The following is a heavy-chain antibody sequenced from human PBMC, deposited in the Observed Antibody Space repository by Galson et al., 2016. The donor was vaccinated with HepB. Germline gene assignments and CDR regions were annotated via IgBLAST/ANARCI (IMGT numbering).Heavy chain of an antibody. D-gene: IGHD2-21*01. CDR1: GGSISSSGHY. CDR2: IFYSGST. Sequence: TLSLTCSVSGGSISSSGHYWSWIRQHPGKGLEWIGYIFYSGSTYYNPSLKSRVTISIDTSKNQFSLKLNSVTGADTAVYYYARVSLIYYYYMDVWGKGTTVTVSS. V-gene: IGHV4-31*03. CDR3: ARVSLIYYYYMDV. J-gene: IGHJ6*03.